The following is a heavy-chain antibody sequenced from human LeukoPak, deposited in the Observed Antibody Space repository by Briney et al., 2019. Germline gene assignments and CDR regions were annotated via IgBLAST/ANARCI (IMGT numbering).Heavy chain of an antibody. V-gene: IGHV1-3*01. Sequence: ASVKLSCTASGYTFTSYAMHWVRQAPGQRLEWMGWINAGNGNTKYSQNFQGRVTITRDTSESTAYMELSSLRSEDTAVYYCAVTPGHHLGNFFDPWREGTLLSVPS. CDR2: INAGNGNT. CDR3: AVTPGHHLGNFFDP. D-gene: IGHD7-27*01. CDR1: GYTFTSYA. J-gene: IGHJ5*02.